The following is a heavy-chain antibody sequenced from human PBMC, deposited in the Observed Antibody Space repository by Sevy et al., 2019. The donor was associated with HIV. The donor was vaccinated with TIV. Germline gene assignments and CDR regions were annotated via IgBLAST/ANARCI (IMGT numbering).Heavy chain of an antibody. Sequence: GGSLRLSCAASGFTVNSNYMTWVRQAPGKGLEGVSVIYSDGTTYHADSVKDRFTISRDNSKNTLYLQMNSLRAEDTAVHYCARGKSGYGYALNYWGQGTLVTVSS. CDR3: ARGKSGYGYALNY. CDR1: GFTVNSNY. J-gene: IGHJ4*02. D-gene: IGHD5-18*01. CDR2: IYSDGTT. V-gene: IGHV3-66*01.